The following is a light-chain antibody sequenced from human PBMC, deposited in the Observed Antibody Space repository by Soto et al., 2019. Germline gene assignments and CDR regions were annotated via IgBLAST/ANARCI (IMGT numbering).Light chain of an antibody. CDR1: SSDVGGYNY. CDR2: EVS. CDR3: SSYTSSSTPYV. Sequence: QSALTQPSSLSVSTGQSITISFTGTSSDVGGYNYVSWYQQHPGKAPKLMIYEVSNRPSGVSNRFSGSKSGNTASLTISGLQAEDEADYYCSSYTSSSTPYVSGTGTKVTVL. V-gene: IGLV2-14*01. J-gene: IGLJ1*01.